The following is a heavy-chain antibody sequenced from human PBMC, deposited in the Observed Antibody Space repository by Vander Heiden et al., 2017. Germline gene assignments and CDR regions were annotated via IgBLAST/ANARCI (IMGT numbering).Heavy chain of an antibody. CDR2: INSDGSTT. V-gene: IGHV3-74*01. Sequence: EVQLVASGGGLVQPGGSRRLSCAASGLPPRNYWMHLVRQVPGKGLVWVSHINSDGSTTNYADSVKGRFTISRDNAKNTLYLQMNSLRAEDTAVYYCARDYDSGDVWGQGTTVTVSS. D-gene: IGHD3-3*01. J-gene: IGHJ6*02. CDR1: GLPPRNYW. CDR3: ARDYDSGDV.